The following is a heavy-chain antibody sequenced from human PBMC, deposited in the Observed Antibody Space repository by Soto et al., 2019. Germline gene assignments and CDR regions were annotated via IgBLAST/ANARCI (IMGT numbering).Heavy chain of an antibody. CDR1: GGSISSYY. CDR2: IYYSGST. D-gene: IGHD6-19*01. V-gene: IGHV4-59*01. Sequence: PSETLSLTCTVSGGSISSYYWSWIRQPPGKGLEWIGYIYYSGSTNYNPSLKSRVTISVDTSKNQFSLKLSSVTAADTAVYYCARVKAVAGRTYYFDYWGQGTLVTVS. J-gene: IGHJ4*02. CDR3: ARVKAVAGRTYYFDY.